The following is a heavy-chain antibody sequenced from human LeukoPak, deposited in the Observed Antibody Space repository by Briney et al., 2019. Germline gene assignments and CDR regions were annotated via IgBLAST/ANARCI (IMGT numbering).Heavy chain of an antibody. V-gene: IGHV1-2*02. Sequence: AAVKVSCKASGYTFNVYYIHWLRQAPGQGLEWMAWVIPSSGGTKYAQKFQDRVTMTRDTSINTAYMELSSLTYDDTAVYYCARGVLLQGRGAFDIWGQGAMVTVSS. CDR1: GYTFNVYY. J-gene: IGHJ3*02. CDR3: ARGVLLQGRGAFDI. D-gene: IGHD2-15*01. CDR2: VIPSSGGT.